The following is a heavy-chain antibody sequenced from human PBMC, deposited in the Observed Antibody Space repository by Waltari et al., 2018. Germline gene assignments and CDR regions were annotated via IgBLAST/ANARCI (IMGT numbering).Heavy chain of an antibody. CDR2: VDPEEGET. CDR1: GYTFTDYY. D-gene: IGHD3-3*01. Sequence: EVQLVQSGAEVKKPGAPVKISFKASGYTFTDYYMHWVQQAPGKGLEWMGRVDPEEGETIYAEKFQGRVTITADTSTDTAYMELTSLRSEDTAVYYCATSPLRFLEWVNWFDPGGQGTLVTVSS. V-gene: IGHV1-69-2*01. CDR3: ATSPLRFLEWVNWFDP. J-gene: IGHJ5*02.